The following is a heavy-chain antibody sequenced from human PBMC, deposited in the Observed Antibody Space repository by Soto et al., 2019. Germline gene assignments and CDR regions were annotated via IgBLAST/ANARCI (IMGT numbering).Heavy chain of an antibody. CDR3: ARVKGNVLLWFGELFQRPKNWFDP. Sequence: SETLSLTCAVYGGSFSGYYWSWIRQPPGKGLEWIGEINHSGSTNYNPSLKSRVTISVDTSKNQFSLKLSSVTAADTAVYYCARVKGNVLLWFGELFQRPKNWFDPWGQGTLVTVSS. CDR2: INHSGST. CDR1: GGSFSGYY. J-gene: IGHJ5*02. D-gene: IGHD3-10*01. V-gene: IGHV4-34*01.